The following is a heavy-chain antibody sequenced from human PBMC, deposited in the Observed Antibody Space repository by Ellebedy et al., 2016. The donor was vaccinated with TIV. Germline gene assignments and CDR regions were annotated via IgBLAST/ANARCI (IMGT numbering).Heavy chain of an antibody. CDR3: AKSTVEDWCDP. Sequence: GESLKISCAASGFTFNSFGMHWVRQAPGKGLEWLAVISYDGSKKYYADSVKGRFTISRDNSNHTLYLQMNSLRAEDTAVYYCAKSTVEDWCDPWGQGTLVTVSS. CDR1: GFTFNSFG. D-gene: IGHD4-23*01. V-gene: IGHV3-30*18. J-gene: IGHJ5*02. CDR2: ISYDGSKK.